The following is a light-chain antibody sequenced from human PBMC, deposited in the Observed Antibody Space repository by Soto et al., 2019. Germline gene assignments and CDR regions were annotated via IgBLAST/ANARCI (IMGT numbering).Light chain of an antibody. CDR3: MQSTQLPPT. V-gene: IGKV2D-29*02. CDR1: QSLLHITGETF. J-gene: IGKJ5*01. CDR2: EVS. Sequence: DIALTQSPEFLAVSLGERASISCKSSQSLLHITGETFLFWYLQKPGQSPQLLIYEVSTRVSGVPDRFSGSGSGTDFTLEISRVETDDVGIYYCMQSTQLPPTFGQGTRLEIK.